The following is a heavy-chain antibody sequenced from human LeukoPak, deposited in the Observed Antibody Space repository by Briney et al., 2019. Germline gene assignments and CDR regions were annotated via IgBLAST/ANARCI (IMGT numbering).Heavy chain of an antibody. Sequence: GGSLRLSCAAPGFTFSSYWMSWVRQAPGKGLEWVANIKQDGSEKYYVDSVKGRFTISRDIAKNSLYLQMNSLRAEDTAVYYCARMTTVAYFDYWGQGTLVTVSS. D-gene: IGHD4-23*01. CDR1: GFTFSSYW. J-gene: IGHJ4*02. V-gene: IGHV3-7*01. CDR2: IKQDGSEK. CDR3: ARMTTVAYFDY.